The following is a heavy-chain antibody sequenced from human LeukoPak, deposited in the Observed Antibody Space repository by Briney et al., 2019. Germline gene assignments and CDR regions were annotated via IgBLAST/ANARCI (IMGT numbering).Heavy chain of an antibody. CDR3: ARDSASERFLEWLSSYGMDV. CDR1: GFTFSSYA. V-gene: IGHV3-23*01. D-gene: IGHD3-3*01. J-gene: IGHJ6*02. CDR2: ISGSGGST. Sequence: GGSLRLSCAASGFTFSSYAMSWVRQAPGKGLEWVSAISGSGGSTYYADSVKGRFTISRDNSKNTLYLQMNSLRAEDTAVYYCARDSASERFLEWLSSYGMDVWGQGTTVTVSS.